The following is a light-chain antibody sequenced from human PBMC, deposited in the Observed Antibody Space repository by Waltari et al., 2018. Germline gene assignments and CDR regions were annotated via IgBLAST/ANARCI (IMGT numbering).Light chain of an antibody. CDR1: QSVGTN. Sequence: EIVMTQSPATLPVSPGERATLSCRASQSVGTNLAWYQQKPGQAPRLLIYDTSTRATGIPARFGGSGSGTEFSLTISSLQSEDCALYFCQQYNNWPPYTFGQGTRLEI. CDR2: DTS. V-gene: IGKV3-15*01. J-gene: IGKJ2*01. CDR3: QQYNNWPPYT.